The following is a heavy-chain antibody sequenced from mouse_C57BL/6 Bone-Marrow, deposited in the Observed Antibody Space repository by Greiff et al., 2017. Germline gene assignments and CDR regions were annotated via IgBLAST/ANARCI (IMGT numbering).Heavy chain of an antibody. CDR1: GYTFTSYW. V-gene: IGHV1-69*01. CDR3: ARIGDDGYAVYFDY. D-gene: IGHD2-3*01. CDR2: IDPSDSYT. Sequence: QVQLQQPGAELVMPGASVKLSCKASGYTFTSYWMHWVKQRPGQGLEWIGEIDPSDSYTNYNQKFKGKSTLTVDKSSSTAYVQLSSLTSEDSAVYYYARIGDDGYAVYFDYWGQGTTLTVSS. J-gene: IGHJ2*01.